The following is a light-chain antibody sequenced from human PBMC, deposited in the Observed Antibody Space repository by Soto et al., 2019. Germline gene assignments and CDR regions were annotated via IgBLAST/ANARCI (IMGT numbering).Light chain of an antibody. CDR2: SAS. V-gene: IGKV1-39*01. CDR1: QSITNH. Sequence: DIQLTQSPASLSAFVGDRVTITCRASQSITNHLNWYQQRPGKAPRLLIYSASTLQSGVTSRFSGGGSGTDFTLTISSLQPEDSATYYCQQSYSTLVYTFGQGTKLEIK. CDR3: QQSYSTLVYT. J-gene: IGKJ2*01.